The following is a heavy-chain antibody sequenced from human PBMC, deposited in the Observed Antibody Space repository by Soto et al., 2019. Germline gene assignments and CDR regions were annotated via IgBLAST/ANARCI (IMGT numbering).Heavy chain of an antibody. CDR1: GGTFSSYG. CDR3: ARADQTRYDLNDLGNRFDP. Sequence: QVQLVQSGAEVKKPGSSLKVSCKASGGTFSSYGVSWVRQAPGHGLEWMGGIIPFFGTTNYAQKFQGRLTITADESTSTAYMELNRLIPADTAVYFCARADQTRYDLNDLGNRFDPCGQGTLVTVSS. V-gene: IGHV1-69*01. CDR2: IIPFFGTT. D-gene: IGHD1-1*01. J-gene: IGHJ5*02.